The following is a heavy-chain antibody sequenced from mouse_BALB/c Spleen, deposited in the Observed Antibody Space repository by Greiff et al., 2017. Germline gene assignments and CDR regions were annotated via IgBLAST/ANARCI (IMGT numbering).Heavy chain of an antibody. CDR2: IDPANGNT. Sequence: VQLQQSGAELVKPGASVKLSCTASGFNIKDTYMHWVKQRPEQGLEWIGRIDPANGNTKYDPKFQGKATITADTSSNTAYLQLSSLTSEDTAVYYCASPHYYGSSYERNWGQGTTLTVSS. D-gene: IGHD1-1*01. J-gene: IGHJ2*01. CDR1: GFNIKDTY. V-gene: IGHV14-3*02. CDR3: ASPHYYGSSYERN.